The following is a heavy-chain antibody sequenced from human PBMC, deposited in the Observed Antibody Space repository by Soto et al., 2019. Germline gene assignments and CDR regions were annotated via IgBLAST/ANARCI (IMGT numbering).Heavy chain of an antibody. Sequence: QVQLVQSGAEVKQPGSSVKVSCKASGGTFSSYAITWVRQAPGQGLEWMGRIIPIFGTANYNQKFQGRITITAVEYTSTAYMELSSLRSEDTAVYYCARNEYSTSFYYYGMDVWGHGTTVTVSS. V-gene: IGHV1-69*01. CDR2: IIPIFGTA. CDR1: GGTFSSYA. D-gene: IGHD6-6*01. CDR3: ARNEYSTSFYYYGMDV. J-gene: IGHJ6*02.